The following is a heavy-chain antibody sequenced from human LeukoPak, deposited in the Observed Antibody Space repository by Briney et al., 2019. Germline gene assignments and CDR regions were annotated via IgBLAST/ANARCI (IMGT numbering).Heavy chain of an antibody. CDR3: AKVQDSSPLYGMDV. J-gene: IGHJ6*02. Sequence: PGGPLRLSCAASGFTFDDYAMHWVRQAPGKGLKWVSGISWNSGSIGYADSVKGRFTISRDNAKNSLYLQMNSLRAEDTALYYCAKVQDSSPLYGMDVWGQGTTVTVSS. D-gene: IGHD5-18*01. CDR1: GFTFDDYA. V-gene: IGHV3-9*01. CDR2: ISWNSGSI.